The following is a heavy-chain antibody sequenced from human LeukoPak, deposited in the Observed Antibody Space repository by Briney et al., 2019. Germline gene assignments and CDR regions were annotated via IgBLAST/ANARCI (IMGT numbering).Heavy chain of an antibody. CDR1: GFTFSSYA. V-gene: IGHV3-30*04. CDR2: ISYDGSNK. J-gene: IGHJ6*02. CDR3: ARDYGDYPYYYYGMDV. D-gene: IGHD4-17*01. Sequence: GRSLRLSCAASGFTFSSYAMHWVRQAPGKGLEWVAVISYDGSNKYYADSVKGRFTISRDNSKNTLYLQMNSLRAEDTVVYYCARDYGDYPYYYYGMDVWGQGTTVTVSS.